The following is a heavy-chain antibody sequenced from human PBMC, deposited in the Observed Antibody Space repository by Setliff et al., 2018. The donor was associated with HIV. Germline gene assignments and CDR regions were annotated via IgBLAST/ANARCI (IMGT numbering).Heavy chain of an antibody. CDR3: ARDSGDDYSDYYYYGMDV. D-gene: IGHD4-4*01. CDR2: INAGNGDT. CDR1: GYTFTNYA. J-gene: IGHJ6*02. Sequence: KVSCKASGYTFTNYAMHWVRQAPGQRLEWMGWINAGNGDTKYSQKFQGRVTFTWDTSASTAYMELSSLRSEDTALYYCARDSGDDYSDYYYYGMDVWGQGTTVTVSS. V-gene: IGHV1-3*01.